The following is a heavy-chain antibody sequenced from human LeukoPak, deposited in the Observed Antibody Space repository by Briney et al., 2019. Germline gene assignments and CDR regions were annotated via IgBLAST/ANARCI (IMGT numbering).Heavy chain of an antibody. Sequence: SETLSLTCTVSGASINNNFWTWIRQPPGKGLEWIGYIYSSGSAKYNPSLKSRVIISGDTSKNQISLNLTSVTAAGTAVYFCARHRDYYDTWGHGTLVTVSS. CDR3: ARHRDYYDT. D-gene: IGHD3-22*01. J-gene: IGHJ4*01. CDR1: GASINNNF. CDR2: IYSSGSA. V-gene: IGHV4-59*08.